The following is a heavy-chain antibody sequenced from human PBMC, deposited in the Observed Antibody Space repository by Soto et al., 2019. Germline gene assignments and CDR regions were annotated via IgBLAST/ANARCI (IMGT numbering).Heavy chain of an antibody. CDR1: GFSFSSYW. CDR2: INFDGSST. J-gene: IGHJ4*02. V-gene: IGHV3-74*01. D-gene: IGHD6-13*01. CDR3: AKDQGSSWYEIDY. Sequence: GGSLRLSCAASGFSFSSYWMHWVRQAPGKGLVWVSRINFDGSSTSYAESVKGRFTISRDNAKSTLYLQMNSLRAEDTAVYYCAKDQGSSWYEIDYWGQGTLVTVSS.